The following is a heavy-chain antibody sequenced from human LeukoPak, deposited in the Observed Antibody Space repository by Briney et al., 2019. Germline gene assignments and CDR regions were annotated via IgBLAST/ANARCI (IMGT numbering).Heavy chain of an antibody. J-gene: IGHJ5*02. V-gene: IGHV3-74*01. Sequence: GGSLRLSCAASGFTFSSYWMHWVRQAPGKGLVWVSRINSDGSTTTYADSVKGRFTISRDNAKNSLYLQMNSLRDEDTAVYYCARGTSPFDPWGRGTLVTVSS. CDR2: INSDGSTT. CDR1: GFTFSSYW. CDR3: ARGTSPFDP.